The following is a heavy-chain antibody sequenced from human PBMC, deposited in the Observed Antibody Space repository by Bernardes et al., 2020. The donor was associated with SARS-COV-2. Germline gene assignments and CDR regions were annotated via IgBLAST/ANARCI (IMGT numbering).Heavy chain of an antibody. CDR2: IKGDGSQR. CDR3: ARGSADTPEVVDY. V-gene: IGHV3-7*03. Sequence: GVSLRLSCAASGFTFSSYWMSWVRQAPGKGLEWVANIKGDGSQRSSVDSVRGRATISRDISKNTLYLQLSSLRVEDTAVYYCARGSADTPEVVDYWGQGSLVTVSS. D-gene: IGHD6-25*01. CDR1: GFTFSSYW. J-gene: IGHJ4*02.